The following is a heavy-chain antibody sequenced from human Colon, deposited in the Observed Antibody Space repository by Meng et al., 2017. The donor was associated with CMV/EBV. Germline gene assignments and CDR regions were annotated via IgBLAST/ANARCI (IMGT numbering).Heavy chain of an antibody. CDR2: IYTSGST. Sequence: HLQASGPGTVMPSQPLSLTCTFDGGSISPYCWSWIRQSAAKGLEWIGRIYTSGSTNYNPSLESRVTMSVDTSKNQFSLRVTSVTAADTAVYYCARASAWREDYFDYWGQGTLVTVSS. CDR1: GGSISPYC. V-gene: IGHV4-4*07. D-gene: IGHD1-26*01. CDR3: ARASAWREDYFDY. J-gene: IGHJ4*02.